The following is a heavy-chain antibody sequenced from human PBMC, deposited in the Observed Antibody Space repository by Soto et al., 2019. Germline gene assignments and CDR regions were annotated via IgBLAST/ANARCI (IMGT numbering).Heavy chain of an antibody. D-gene: IGHD5-18*01. CDR3: ARLPRYSYGYND. CDR1: GGSISSYY. J-gene: IGHJ4*02. V-gene: IGHV4-59*08. CDR2: IYYSGST. Sequence: SETLSLTCTVSGGSISSYYWSWIRQPPGKGLEWIGYIYYSGSTDYNPSLKSRLTLSVDTSKNQFSLKLSSVTAADTAVYYCARLPRYSYGYNDWGQGTLVTVSS.